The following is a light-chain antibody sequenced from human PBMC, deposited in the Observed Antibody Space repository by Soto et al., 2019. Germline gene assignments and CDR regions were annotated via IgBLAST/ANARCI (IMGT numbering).Light chain of an antibody. CDR3: QQYASSPLT. CDR2: DAS. Sequence: EIELTQSPGTLSLSPGERATLSCRASQSVSSSYLAWYQQKPGQAPRLLIYDASSRATGIPDRFSGSGSGTDFTLTISRLQPEDLAVYYCQQYASSPLTFGGGTKVELK. V-gene: IGKV3-20*01. CDR1: QSVSSSY. J-gene: IGKJ4*01.